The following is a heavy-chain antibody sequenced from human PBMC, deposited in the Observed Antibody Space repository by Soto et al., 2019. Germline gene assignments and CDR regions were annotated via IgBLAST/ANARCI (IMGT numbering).Heavy chain of an antibody. CDR1: GFTFSSYA. CDR2: ISGSGGST. J-gene: IGHJ5*02. D-gene: IGHD2-15*01. CDR3: AKARYCSGGSCYSGNWFDP. V-gene: IGHV3-23*01. Sequence: GGSLRLSCAASGFTFSSYAMSWVRQAPGKGLEWVSAISGSGGSTYYADSVKGRFTISRDNSKNTLYLQMNSLRAEDTAVYYCAKARYCSGGSCYSGNWFDPWGQGTLVTVSS.